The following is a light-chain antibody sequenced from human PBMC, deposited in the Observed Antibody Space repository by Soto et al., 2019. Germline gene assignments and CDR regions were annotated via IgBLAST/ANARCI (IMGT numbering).Light chain of an antibody. Sequence: DIQMTQSPSSLSASVGDRVTITCQASQDIKNYLNWYQQKPGTAPRLLIYAASNLHSGVPSTFSASGSGTDVALNISSLKADDVGTYYCQQGFSLPWTFGQGTKVDIK. CDR1: QDIKNY. CDR2: AAS. CDR3: QQGFSLPWT. J-gene: IGKJ1*01. V-gene: IGKV1-39*01.